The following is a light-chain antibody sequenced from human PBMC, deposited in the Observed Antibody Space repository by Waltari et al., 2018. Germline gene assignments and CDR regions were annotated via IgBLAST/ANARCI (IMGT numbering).Light chain of an antibody. V-gene: IGLV2-11*01. Sequence: QSALTQPRSVSGSPGQSVPLPCTGTSSALRTYHHPSWYHQHPGTAPQPLIHAVTRRPSGVPDRFSGSRSGNTASLTISGLQAEDEADYYCCSYTGGYTWVFGGGTKLTVL. CDR2: AVT. CDR1: SSALRTYHH. CDR3: CSYTGGYTWV. J-gene: IGLJ3*02.